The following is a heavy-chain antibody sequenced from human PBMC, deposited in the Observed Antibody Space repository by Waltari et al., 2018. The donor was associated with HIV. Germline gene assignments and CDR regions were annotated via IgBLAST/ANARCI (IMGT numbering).Heavy chain of an antibody. CDR3: ARRGDGFNQHARLDH. Sequence: QLHLQESGPGLVKPSETLALTCTVSGGSITRNDFYWAWIRQPPGKGLEWFGLKYNSGTTDYNPSLKSRFSMSRDTSKNRLSLRLHSVTAADTAIYYCARRGDGFNQHARLDHWGPGTLVTVSS. D-gene: IGHD2-2*01. V-gene: IGHV4-39*01. CDR2: KYNSGTT. CDR1: GGSITRNDFY. J-gene: IGHJ4*02.